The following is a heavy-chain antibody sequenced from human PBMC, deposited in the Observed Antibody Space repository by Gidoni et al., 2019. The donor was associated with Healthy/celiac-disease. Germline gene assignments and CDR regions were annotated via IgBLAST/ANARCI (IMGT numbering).Heavy chain of an antibody. V-gene: IGHV4-59*01. CDR3: ARTYYDFWSGYSHDAFDI. Sequence: QVQLQESGPGLVKPSETLSLTCTVSGGSISSYYRCWIRQPPGKGLEWIGYIYDSGSTNYNPSLKSRVTISVDTSKNQFSLKLSSVTAADTAVYYCARTYYDFWSGYSHDAFDIWGQGTMVTVSS. J-gene: IGHJ3*02. CDR2: IYDSGST. CDR1: GGSISSYY. D-gene: IGHD3-3*01.